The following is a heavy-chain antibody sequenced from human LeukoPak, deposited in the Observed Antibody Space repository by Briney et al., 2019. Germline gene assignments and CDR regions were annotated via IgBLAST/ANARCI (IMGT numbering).Heavy chain of an antibody. J-gene: IGHJ4*02. CDR2: IRNKDKSYAT. CDR1: GFRFSDSD. V-gene: IGHV3-73*01. Sequence: GGSLRLSCAASGFRFSDSDMHWVRQASGKGLEWVGRIRNKDKSYATAYSASVKGRFSISRDDSKNTAYLQMNNMEAEDTAVYFCTSRDGSLGYWGQGTLVTVSS. D-gene: IGHD5-24*01. CDR3: TSRDGSLGY.